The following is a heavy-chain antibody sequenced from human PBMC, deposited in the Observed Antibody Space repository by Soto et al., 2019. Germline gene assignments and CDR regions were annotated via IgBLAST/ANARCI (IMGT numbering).Heavy chain of an antibody. D-gene: IGHD3-22*01. V-gene: IGHV3-48*01. CDR3: AREGDSRGWYHWFDP. CDR1: GFTFSSYD. J-gene: IGHJ5*02. Sequence: EVQLVESGGGLVQPGGSLRLSCAASGFTFSSYDMNWVRQAPGKGLEWVSYFSSSSGTIYYADSVKGRFTISRDNAKNSLYLQMDSLRAEDTAVYYCAREGDSRGWYHWFDPWGQGTLVTVSS. CDR2: FSSSSGTI.